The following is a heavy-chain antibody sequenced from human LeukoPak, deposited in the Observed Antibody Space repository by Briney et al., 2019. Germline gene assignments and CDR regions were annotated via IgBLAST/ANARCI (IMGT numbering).Heavy chain of an antibody. CDR3: AKCYAESGSYHYYYYYMDV. Sequence: GGSLRLSCAASGFTFSSYAVSWVRQAPGKGLEWVSAISGSGGSTYYADSVKGRFTISRDNSKNTLYLQMNSLRAEDTAVYYCAKCYAESGSYHYYYYYMDVWGKGTTVTVSS. D-gene: IGHD1-26*01. CDR1: GFTFSSYA. V-gene: IGHV3-23*01. J-gene: IGHJ6*03. CDR2: ISGSGGST.